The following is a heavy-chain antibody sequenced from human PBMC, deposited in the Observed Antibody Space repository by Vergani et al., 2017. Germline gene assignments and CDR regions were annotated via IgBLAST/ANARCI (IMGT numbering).Heavy chain of an antibody. Sequence: QVQLQESGPGLVKPSETLSLTCTVSGGSISSYYWGWIRQPPGKGLEWIGSIYYSGSTYYNPSLKSRVTISVDTSKNQFSLKLSSVTAADTAVYYCARHSSGWGYWYFDLWGRGTLVTVSS. V-gene: IGHV4-39*01. CDR1: GGSISSYY. J-gene: IGHJ2*01. D-gene: IGHD6-19*01. CDR3: ARHSSGWGYWYFDL. CDR2: IYYSGST.